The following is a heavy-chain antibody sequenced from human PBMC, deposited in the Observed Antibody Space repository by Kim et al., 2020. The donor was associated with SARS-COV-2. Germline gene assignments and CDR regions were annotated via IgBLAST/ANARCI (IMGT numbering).Heavy chain of an antibody. Sequence: ASVTVSCKASGYTFTSYAMHWVRQAPGQRLEWMGWINAGNGNTKYSQKFQGRVTITRDTSASTAYMELSSLRSEDTAVYYCASGALVPAAGTNWFDPWGQGTLVTVSS. V-gene: IGHV1-3*01. CDR3: ASGALVPAAGTNWFDP. D-gene: IGHD2-2*01. CDR2: INAGNGNT. CDR1: GYTFTSYA. J-gene: IGHJ5*02.